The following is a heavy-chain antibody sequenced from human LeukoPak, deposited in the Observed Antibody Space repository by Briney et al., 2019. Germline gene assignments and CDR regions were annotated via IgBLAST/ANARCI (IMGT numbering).Heavy chain of an antibody. CDR3: ARLTSSSSGSSFDY. Sequence: SETLSLTCTVSGGSISSYYWSWIWQPPGKGLEWIGYICYSGSTNYNPSLKSRVTISVDTSKNQFSLKLSSVTAADTAVYYCARLTSSSSGSSFDYWGQGTLVTVSS. D-gene: IGHD6-13*01. J-gene: IGHJ4*02. CDR1: GGSISSYY. CDR2: ICYSGST. V-gene: IGHV4-59*08.